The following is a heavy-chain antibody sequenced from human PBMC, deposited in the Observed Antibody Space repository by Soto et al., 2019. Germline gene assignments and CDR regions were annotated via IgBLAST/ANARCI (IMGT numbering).Heavy chain of an antibody. CDR3: AGGLPGGLDY. D-gene: IGHD3-10*01. CDR1: GGSISSGGYY. J-gene: IGHJ4*02. V-gene: IGHV4-31*03. CDR2: LHYSGST. Sequence: QVQLQESGPGLVKPSQTLSLTCTVSGGSISSGGYYWSWIRQHPGKGLEWIGYLHYSGSTYYNPSLESRVTISVDTSKNQFTLKLSSVTVEDTAVYYCAGGLPGGLDYLGQGTLVPVSS.